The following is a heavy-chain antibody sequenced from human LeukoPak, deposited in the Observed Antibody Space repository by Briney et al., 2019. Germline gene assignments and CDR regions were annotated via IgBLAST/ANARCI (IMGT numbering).Heavy chain of an antibody. J-gene: IGHJ6*03. CDR3: ARGAVAVVATIYAPYYYYMDV. D-gene: IGHD5-12*01. CDR2: ISAYNGNT. V-gene: IGHV1-18*01. CDR1: GYTFTSYG. Sequence: ASVKVSCKASGYTFTSYGISWVRQAPGQGLEWMGWISAYNGNTNYAQKLQGRVTMTTDTSTSTAYMELRSLRSDDTAVYYCARGAVAVVATIYAPYYYYMDVWGKGTTVTVSS.